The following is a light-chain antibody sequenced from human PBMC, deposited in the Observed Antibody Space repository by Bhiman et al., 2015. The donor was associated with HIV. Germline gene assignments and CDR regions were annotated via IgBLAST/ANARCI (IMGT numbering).Light chain of an antibody. CDR1: KLGDKY. CDR2: QDS. J-gene: IGLJ1*01. V-gene: IGLV3-1*01. CDR3: QSWERNTASV. Sequence: SYELTQPPSVSVSPGQTASITCSGDKLGDKYACWYQQKPGQSPVLVIYQDSERPSGIPERFSASNSGNTATLTISGAQAMDEADYYCQSWERNTASVFGTGTKVTVL.